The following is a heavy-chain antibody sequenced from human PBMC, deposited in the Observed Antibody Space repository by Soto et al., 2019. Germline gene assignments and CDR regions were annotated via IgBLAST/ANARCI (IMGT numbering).Heavy chain of an antibody. CDR2: IYYSGST. CDR3: AKAESYGDYLDYYYGMDV. D-gene: IGHD4-17*01. Sequence: PSETLSLTCTVSGGSISSGDYYWSWIRQPPGKGLEWIGYIYYSGSTYYNPSLKSRVTISVDTSKNQFSLKLSSVTAADTAVYYCAKAESYGDYLDYYYGMDVWGQGTTVTVSS. J-gene: IGHJ6*02. CDR1: GGSISSGDYY. V-gene: IGHV4-30-4*01.